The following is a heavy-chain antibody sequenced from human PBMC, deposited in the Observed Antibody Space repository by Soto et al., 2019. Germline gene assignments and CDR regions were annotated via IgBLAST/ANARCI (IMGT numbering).Heavy chain of an antibody. J-gene: IGHJ4*01. CDR2: TWYDESNK. CDR1: DFSFSIYG. D-gene: IGHD6-13*01. V-gene: IGHV3-33*01. Sequence: GGSVRISCAAPDFSFSIYGMHWVRQAPGKGLEWVAVTWYDESNKYYRDSVKGRFTISRDNSNNTLYLQMNSLRAEDTAVYYSARDYPSRIAAVGRLFDYWG. CDR3: ARDYPSRIAAVGRLFDY.